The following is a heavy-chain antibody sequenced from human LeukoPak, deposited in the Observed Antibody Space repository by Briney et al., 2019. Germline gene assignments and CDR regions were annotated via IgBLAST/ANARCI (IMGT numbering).Heavy chain of an antibody. CDR2: IYTSGST. CDR1: GGSISSGSYY. V-gene: IGHV4-61*02. Sequence: SQTLSLTCTVSGGSISSGSYYWSWIRQPAGKGLEWIGRIYTSGSTNYNPSLKSRVTISVDTSKNQFSLKLGSVTAADTAVYYCARAQYDYGSGSYYYYYYMDVWGKGTTVTVSS. J-gene: IGHJ6*03. CDR3: ARAQYDYGSGSYYYYYYMDV. D-gene: IGHD3-10*01.